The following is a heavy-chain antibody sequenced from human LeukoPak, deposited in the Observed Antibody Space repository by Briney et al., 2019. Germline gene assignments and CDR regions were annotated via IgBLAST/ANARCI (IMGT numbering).Heavy chain of an antibody. J-gene: IGHJ6*03. CDR1: GGSISSYY. CDR3: ARAHFWSGYYYCYYMDV. D-gene: IGHD3-3*02. V-gene: IGHV4-59*01. Sequence: PSETLSLTCTVSGGSISSYYWSWTRQPPGKGLEWIGYIYYSGSTNYNPSLKSRVTISVDTSKNQFSLKLSSVTAADTAVYYCARAHFWSGYYYCYYMDVWGKGTTVTVSS. CDR2: IYYSGST.